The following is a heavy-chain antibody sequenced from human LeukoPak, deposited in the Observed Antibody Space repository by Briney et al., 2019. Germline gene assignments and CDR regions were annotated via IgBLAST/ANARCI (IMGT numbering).Heavy chain of an antibody. CDR3: ARGFPYDSSGYYYYYYGMGV. J-gene: IGHJ6*02. V-gene: IGHV4-34*01. CDR2: INHSGST. Sequence: PSETLSLTCAVYGGSFSGYYWSWIRQPPGKGLEWIGEINHSGSTNYNPSLKSRVTISVDTSKNQFSLKLSSVTAADTAVYYCARGFPYDSSGYYYYYYGMGVWGQGTTVTVSS. CDR1: GGSFSGYY. D-gene: IGHD3-22*01.